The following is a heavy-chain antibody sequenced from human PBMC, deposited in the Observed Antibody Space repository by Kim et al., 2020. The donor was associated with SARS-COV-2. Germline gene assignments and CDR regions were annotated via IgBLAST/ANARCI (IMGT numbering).Heavy chain of an antibody. J-gene: IGHJ1*01. D-gene: IGHD6-19*01. CDR3: ARGPIAVAGTGPRYFQH. Sequence: VKGRVTISRDNAKNSLYLQMNSLRGEDTAVNYCARGPIAVAGTGPRYFQHWGQGTLVTVSS. V-gene: IGHV3-48*01.